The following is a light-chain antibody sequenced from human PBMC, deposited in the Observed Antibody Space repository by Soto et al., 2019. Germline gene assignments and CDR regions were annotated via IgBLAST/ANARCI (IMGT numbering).Light chain of an antibody. V-gene: IGLV1-44*01. CDR3: ATWDDSLNGWV. Sequence: QAVVTQSSSASGTPGQRVTISCSGSSSNIGSNTVNWYQQLPGTAPKLLIYSNNQRPSGVPDRFSGSKSGTSASLAISGLQSEDEADYYCATWDDSLNGWVFGGGTKLTVL. CDR1: SSNIGSNT. CDR2: SNN. J-gene: IGLJ3*02.